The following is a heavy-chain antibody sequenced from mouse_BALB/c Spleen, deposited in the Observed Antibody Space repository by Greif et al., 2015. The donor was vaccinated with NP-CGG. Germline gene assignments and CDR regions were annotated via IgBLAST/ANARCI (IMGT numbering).Heavy chain of an antibody. Sequence: QVQLQQSGAELMKPGASVKISCKATGYTFSSYWIEWVKQRPGHGLEWIGEILPGSGSTNYNEKFKGKATFTADTSSNTAYMQLSSLTSEDSAVYYCARGTYDYDGGYYYAMDYWGQGTSVTVSS. V-gene: IGHV1-9*01. J-gene: IGHJ4*01. CDR2: ILPGSGST. CDR1: GYTFSSYW. CDR3: ARGTYDYDGGYYYAMDY. D-gene: IGHD2-4*01.